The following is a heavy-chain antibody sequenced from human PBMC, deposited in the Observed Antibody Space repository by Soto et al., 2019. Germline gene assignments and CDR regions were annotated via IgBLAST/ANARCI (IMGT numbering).Heavy chain of an antibody. CDR3: ARDGIDSSSGRGIDH. D-gene: IGHD6-6*01. CDR1: GFTFTTYR. V-gene: IGHV3-7*01. CDR2: IDQDGTGK. Sequence: EVQLVESGGGLVQPGGSLRLSCAASGFTFTTYRFSWVRQAPGKGLEWVAYIDQDGTGKYYVDSVKGRFTISRDNAKNSMLLQMNSLRAEDTAVYYCARDGIDSSSGRGIDHWGQGALVTVSS. J-gene: IGHJ4*02.